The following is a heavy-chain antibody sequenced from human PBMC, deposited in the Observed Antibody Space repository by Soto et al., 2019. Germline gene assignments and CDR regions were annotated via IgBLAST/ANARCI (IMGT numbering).Heavy chain of an antibody. CDR1: GYTFTSSA. D-gene: IGHD3-3*01. V-gene: IGHV1-3*01. J-gene: IGHJ3*02. CDR3: ARVDVYDFRSGPTTPGAFDI. Sequence: XSDKVSCKASGYTFTSSAVHWVRQSPGQRLEWMGWINAGNGNTKYSQKFQGRVTITRDTSASTAYMELSSLRSEDTAVYYCARVDVYDFRSGPTTPGAFDIWGQGTMVTVSS. CDR2: INAGNGNT.